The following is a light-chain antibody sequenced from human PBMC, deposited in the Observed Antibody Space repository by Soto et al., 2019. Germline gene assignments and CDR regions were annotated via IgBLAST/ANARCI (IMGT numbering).Light chain of an antibody. CDR2: AAT. CDR3: QQYGDSPFA. J-gene: IGKJ3*01. V-gene: IGKV3-20*01. Sequence: IVLTQSPGTLSLSPGERATLSCRASQSIYINSLAWYQHKRGQPPRLLIYAATVRATAVPDRFNGSGSGTDFALTISRLEPEDSAMYYCQQYGDSPFAFGPGTKLDV. CDR1: QSIYINS.